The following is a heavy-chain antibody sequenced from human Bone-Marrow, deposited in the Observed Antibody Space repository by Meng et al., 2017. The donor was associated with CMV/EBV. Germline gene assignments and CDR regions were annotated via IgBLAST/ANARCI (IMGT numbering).Heavy chain of an antibody. CDR3: ARTGLADTGKANYYYYGMDV. Sequence: GESLKISCAASGFTFSSYSMNWVRQAPGKGLEWVSSISSSSSYIYYADSVKGRFTISRDNSKNTLYLQMNSLRAEDTAVYYCARTGLADTGKANYYYYGMDVWGQGTTVTVSS. CDR2: ISSSSSYI. J-gene: IGHJ6*02. V-gene: IGHV3-21*01. D-gene: IGHD5-18*01. CDR1: GFTFSSYS.